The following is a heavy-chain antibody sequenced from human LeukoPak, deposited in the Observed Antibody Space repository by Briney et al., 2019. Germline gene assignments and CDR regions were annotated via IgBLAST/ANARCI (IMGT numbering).Heavy chain of an antibody. J-gene: IGHJ4*02. CDR2: INPNSGGT. Sequence: ASVKVSCKASGYTFTGYYMHWVRQAPGQGLEWMGRINPNSGGTNYAQKFQGRVIMTRDTSISTAYIELSRLRSDDTAVYYCARRGVLGGSYPFDYWGQGTLVTVSS. CDR3: ARRGVLGGSYPFDY. V-gene: IGHV1-2*06. CDR1: GYTFTGYY. D-gene: IGHD1-26*01.